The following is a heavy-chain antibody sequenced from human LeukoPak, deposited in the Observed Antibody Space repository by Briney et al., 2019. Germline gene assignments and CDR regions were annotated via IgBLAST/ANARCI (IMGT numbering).Heavy chain of an antibody. CDR2: ISGSGGST. CDR1: GFTFSSYD. D-gene: IGHD3-3*01. CDR3: AKGAGNDFWSGYYHYYYYYMDV. V-gene: IGHV3-23*01. J-gene: IGHJ6*03. Sequence: GGSLRLSCAASGFTFSSYDMSWVRQAPGKGLEWVSAISGSGGSTYYADSVKGRFTISRDNSKNTLYLQMNSLRAEDTAVYYCAKGAGNDFWSGYYHYYYYYMDVWGKGTTVTVSS.